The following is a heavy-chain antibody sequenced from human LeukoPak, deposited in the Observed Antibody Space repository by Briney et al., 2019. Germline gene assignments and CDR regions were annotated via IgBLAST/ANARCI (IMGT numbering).Heavy chain of an antibody. V-gene: IGHV3-48*03. CDR2: MRGVGSTI. CDR1: GFTMSSPH. J-gene: IGHJ5*02. CDR3: ATVSRDGFNHNWYDL. Sequence: GGSLRLSCVASGFTMSSPHMAWVRQAPGKGLEWVSYMRGVGSTIHYADSVKGRFTISRDDAKNSLYLQMNRLRDEDTAFYYCATVSRDGFNHNWYDLWGQGTLVTVSS. D-gene: IGHD5-24*01.